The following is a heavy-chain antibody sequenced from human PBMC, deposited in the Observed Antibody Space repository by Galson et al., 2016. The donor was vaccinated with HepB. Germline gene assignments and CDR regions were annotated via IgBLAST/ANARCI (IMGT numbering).Heavy chain of an antibody. V-gene: IGHV4-39*01. CDR3: ASGGDYGSFFDF. D-gene: IGHD4-17*01. CDR2: IFYGGDT. J-gene: IGHJ4*02. CDR1: GGSIVSGTYY. Sequence: ETLSLTCTVSGGSIVSGTYYWGWIRQPPGKGLEFIGNIFYGGDTYYNPSLRGRVTMSVDTSQKQFSLSLRSVTAADTAVYFCASGGDYGSFFDFWGQGTLLTVSS.